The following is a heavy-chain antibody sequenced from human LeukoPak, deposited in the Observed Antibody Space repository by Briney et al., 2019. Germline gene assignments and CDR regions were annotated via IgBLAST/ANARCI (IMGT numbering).Heavy chain of an antibody. CDR3: ARDRAALQDWVEFDP. CDR1: GFTFSRYW. V-gene: IGHV3-66*03. D-gene: IGHD3/OR15-3a*01. CDR2: IRDSGEA. J-gene: IGHJ5*02. Sequence: GGSLRLSCAASGFTFSRYWMSWVRQAPGKGLEWVGLIRDSGEAFYADFVRGRFAISRDESENTLYLQMNSLRVEDTAVYFCARDRAALQDWVEFDPWGQGTPVIVSS.